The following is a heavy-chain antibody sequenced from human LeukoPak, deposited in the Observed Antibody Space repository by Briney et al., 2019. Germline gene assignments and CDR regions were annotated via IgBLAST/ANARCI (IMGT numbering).Heavy chain of an antibody. J-gene: IGHJ6*02. CDR1: GLTFSNYA. V-gene: IGHV3-66*01. D-gene: IGHD6-19*01. CDR3: ARDREGSGWSYGMDV. Sequence: GGSLRLSCAASGLTFSNYAMTWVRQAPGKGLEWVSVIYSGGSTYYADSVKGRFTISRDNSKNTLYLQMNSLRAEDTAVYYCARDREGSGWSYGMDVWGQGTTVTVSS. CDR2: IYSGGST.